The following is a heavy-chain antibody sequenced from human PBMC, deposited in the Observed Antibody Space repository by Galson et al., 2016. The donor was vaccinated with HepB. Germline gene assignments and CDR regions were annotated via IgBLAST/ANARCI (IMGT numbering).Heavy chain of an antibody. J-gene: IGHJ4*02. CDR2: ISHSGST. D-gene: IGHD1-26*01. Sequence: TLSLTCALSGGSLSSGGYSWTWIRQPPGKGLEWIGFISHSGSTYYNPSLKSRVTMSLDRSKNQFSLNLSSVTAADTAVYYCARHSGVSSVSYQGIDYWGQGTLVTVSS. V-gene: IGHV4-30-2*01. CDR3: ARHSGVSSVSYQGIDY. CDR1: GGSLSSGGYS.